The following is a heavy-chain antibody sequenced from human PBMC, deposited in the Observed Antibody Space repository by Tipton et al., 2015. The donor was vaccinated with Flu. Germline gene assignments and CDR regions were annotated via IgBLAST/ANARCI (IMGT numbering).Heavy chain of an antibody. V-gene: IGHV4-59*08. Sequence: LRLSCTVSGGPITGYYWSWIRQPPGKGLEWIGYIFYLGNTNYNPSLESRVAISLDTSKNQFSLRLTSVTAADTAVYYCARHDVVPIIGNGTGVWGRGTTVSVS. CDR1: GGPITGYY. D-gene: IGHD2-2*01. CDR2: IFYLGNT. J-gene: IGHJ6*02. CDR3: ARHDVVPIIGNGTGV.